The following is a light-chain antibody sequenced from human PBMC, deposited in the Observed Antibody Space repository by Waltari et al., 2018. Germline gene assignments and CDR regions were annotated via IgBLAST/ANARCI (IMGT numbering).Light chain of an antibody. CDR1: SPRSNY. Sequence: TQDPAVSVAMGKPVRITSQGDSPRSNYATWYRKRPGQAPILVMYDKNNRPSGVPDRFSGSSSDNTASLTITGAQAEDEAYYYCHSRDASGVGGTFGGGTKLTVL. CDR2: DKN. CDR3: HSRDASGVGGT. J-gene: IGLJ3*02. V-gene: IGLV3-19*01.